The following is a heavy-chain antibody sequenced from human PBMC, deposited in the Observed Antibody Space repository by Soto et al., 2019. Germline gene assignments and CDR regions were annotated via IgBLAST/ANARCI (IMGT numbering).Heavy chain of an antibody. CDR1: GFTFSSYS. V-gene: IGHV3-21*05. CDR3: ARGPAYNSSVFII. Sequence: GARRLSYAAYGFTFSSYSMNWVRKSPGKGLERNSYISSGSSYIYYADSVKGRFTISRDNAKNSLYLQMNSLRAEDTAVHYCARGPAYNSSVFIICGQPTMDLVS. CDR2: ISSGSSYI. D-gene: IGHD3-22*01. J-gene: IGHJ3*02.